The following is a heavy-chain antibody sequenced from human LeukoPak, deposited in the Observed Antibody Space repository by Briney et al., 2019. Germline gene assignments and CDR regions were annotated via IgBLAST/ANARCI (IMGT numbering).Heavy chain of an antibody. CDR1: GGSISSGGYY. V-gene: IGHV4-30-2*01. Sequence: PSQTLSLTCTVSGGSISSGGYYWSWIRQPPGKGLEWIGYIYHSGSTYYNPSLKSRVTISVDRSKNQFSLKLSSVTAADTAVYYCVTAVRDYFQHWGQGTLVTVSS. CDR2: IYHSGST. J-gene: IGHJ1*01. CDR3: VTAVRDYFQH. D-gene: IGHD5-24*01.